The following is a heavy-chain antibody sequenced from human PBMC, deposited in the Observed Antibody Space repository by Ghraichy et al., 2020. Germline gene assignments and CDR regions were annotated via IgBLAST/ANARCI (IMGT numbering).Heavy chain of an antibody. CDR3: ARGERSSWRSAEYFLH. V-gene: IGHV1-2*02. CDR1: GYTFTDYY. Sequence: ASVKVSCKASGYTFTDYYMHWIRQAPGQGPEWMGWIHPNSGGANYAQKFQGRVTMTRDKSISTDYMEMTSLKSDDTAMYYCARGERSSWRSAEYFLHWGQGTLVTVSS. J-gene: IGHJ1*01. D-gene: IGHD6-13*01. CDR2: IHPNSGGA.